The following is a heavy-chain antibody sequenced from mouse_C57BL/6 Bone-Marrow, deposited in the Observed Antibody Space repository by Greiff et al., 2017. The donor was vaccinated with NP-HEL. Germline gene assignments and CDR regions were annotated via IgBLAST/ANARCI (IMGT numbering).Heavy chain of an antibody. D-gene: IGHD1-1*02. CDR2: IDPSDSYT. V-gene: IGHV1-59*01. CDR1: GYTFTSYW. J-gene: IGHJ4*01. Sequence: QVQLQQPGAELVRPGTSVKLSCKASGYTFTSYWMHWVKQRPGQGLEWIGVIDPSDSYTNYNQKFKGKATLTVDTSSSTAYMQLSSLTSEDSAVYYCARIWGGTRDYWGQGTSVTVSS. CDR3: ARIWGGTRDY.